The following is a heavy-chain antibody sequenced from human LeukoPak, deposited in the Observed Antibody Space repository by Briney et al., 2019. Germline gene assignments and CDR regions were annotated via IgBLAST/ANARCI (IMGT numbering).Heavy chain of an antibody. Sequence: GGSLRLSCAASGFTFSNYGLTWVRQAPGKGLEWVSAITGGAASTNYADSVKGRFTISRDNSKNTLYLQMNSLRAEDTAVYYCAKVGIDGSGPFDHWGQGTLVTVSS. J-gene: IGHJ4*02. CDR3: AKVGIDGSGPFDH. CDR1: GFTFSNYG. D-gene: IGHD3-10*01. V-gene: IGHV3-23*01. CDR2: ITGGAAST.